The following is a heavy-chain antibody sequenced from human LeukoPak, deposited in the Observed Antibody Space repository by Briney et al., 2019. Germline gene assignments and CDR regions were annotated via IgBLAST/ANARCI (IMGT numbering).Heavy chain of an antibody. J-gene: IGHJ4*02. D-gene: IGHD3-10*01. CDR1: GGSFSGYY. CDR3: ARGTGSYYY. CDR2: INHSGST. V-gene: IGHV4-34*01. Sequence: SETLSLTCAVYGGSFSGYYWSWIRLPPGKGLEWIGEINHSGSTNYNPSLKSRVTISVDTSKNQFSLKLSSVTAADTAVYYCARGTGSYYYWGQGTLVTVSS.